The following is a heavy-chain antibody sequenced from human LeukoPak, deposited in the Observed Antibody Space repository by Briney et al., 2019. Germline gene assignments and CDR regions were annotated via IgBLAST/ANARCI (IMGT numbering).Heavy chain of an antibody. D-gene: IGHD2-21*02. CDR2: ISGSGGST. CDR1: GFTFSSYA. J-gene: IGHJ3*02. Sequence: GGSLRLSCAASGFTFSSYAMSWVRQAPGKGLEWVSAISGSGGSTYYADSVKGRFTISRDNSKNTLYLQMNSLRAEDTAVYYCAKAHEHIVVVTYAFDIWGQGTMVTVSS. CDR3: AKAHEHIVVVTYAFDI. V-gene: IGHV3-23*01.